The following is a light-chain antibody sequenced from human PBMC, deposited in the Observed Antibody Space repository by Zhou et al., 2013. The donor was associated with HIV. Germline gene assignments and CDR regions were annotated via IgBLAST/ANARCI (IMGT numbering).Light chain of an antibody. CDR1: QSVRRN. CDR2: GAS. Sequence: EIVMTQSPATLSVSPGERPIVSCRASQSVRRNLAWYQQKRGQPPRLLIYGASTRATGVPARFSGSGSETEFTLTISSMQSEDFAIYYCQQYNEWPLTFGGGTKVEIK. V-gene: IGKV3-15*01. J-gene: IGKJ4*01. CDR3: QQYNEWPLT.